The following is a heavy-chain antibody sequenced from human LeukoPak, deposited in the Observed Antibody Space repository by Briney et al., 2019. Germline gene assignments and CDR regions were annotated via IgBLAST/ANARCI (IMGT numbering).Heavy chain of an antibody. CDR2: IYHSGNT. D-gene: IGHD3-3*01. CDR1: GYSISSGYY. CDR3: ARGGGSGSRNFDYWGQDY. Sequence: SETLSVTCAVSGYSISSGYYWGWIRQPPGKGLEWMGSIYHSGNTYYNPSLKSRVSISVDTSKNQFSLKLSSVTAADTAVYYCARGGGSGSRNFDYWGQDYWGQGTLVTVSS. V-gene: IGHV4-38-2*01. J-gene: IGHJ4*02.